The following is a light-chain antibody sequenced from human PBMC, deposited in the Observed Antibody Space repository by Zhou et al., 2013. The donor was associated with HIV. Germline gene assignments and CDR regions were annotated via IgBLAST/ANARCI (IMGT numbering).Light chain of an antibody. CDR3: QQYGSLPFT. Sequence: EIVLTQSPGTLSLSPGERATLSCRASQTVSSNSLAWYQQKPGQAPRLLIYAASSRATDIPDRFSGSGSGTDFNITISRLEPEDFAVYHCQQYGSLPFTFGEGPRWRSN. CDR1: QTVSSNS. CDR2: AAS. J-gene: IGKJ4*01. V-gene: IGKV3-20*01.